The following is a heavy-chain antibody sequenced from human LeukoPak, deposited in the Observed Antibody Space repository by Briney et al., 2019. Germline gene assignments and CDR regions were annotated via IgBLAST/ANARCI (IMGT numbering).Heavy chain of an antibody. CDR1: GYTFTGYY. CDR2: INPNSGGT. Sequence: ASVKVSCKASGYTFTGYYMHWVRQAPGQGLEWMGWINPNSGGTNYAQKFQGRVTMPRDTSISTAYMELSRLRSDDTAVYYCARDVWGHDAFDIWGQGTMVTVSS. J-gene: IGHJ3*02. CDR3: ARDVWGHDAFDI. V-gene: IGHV1-2*02. D-gene: IGHD3-16*01.